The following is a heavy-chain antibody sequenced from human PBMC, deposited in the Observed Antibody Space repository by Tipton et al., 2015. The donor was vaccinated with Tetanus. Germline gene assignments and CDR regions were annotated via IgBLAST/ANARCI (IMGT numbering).Heavy chain of an antibody. CDR2: VNRGGTT. J-gene: IGHJ4*02. V-gene: IGHV4-34*01. CDR1: GGSFSGYY. CDR3: ARGLPREPFYFDY. D-gene: IGHD1-26*01. Sequence: LRLSCAVNGGSFSGYYWSWLRQPPGKGLEWIGEVNRGGTTGSNPSLKSRVSMSVDTSKNQFSLNMTSVTAADTAVYYCARGLPREPFYFDYWGQGKQVSVSS.